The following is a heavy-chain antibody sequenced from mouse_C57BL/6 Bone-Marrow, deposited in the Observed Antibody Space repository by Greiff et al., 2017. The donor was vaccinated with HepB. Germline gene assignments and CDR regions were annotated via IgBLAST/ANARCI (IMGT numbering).Heavy chain of an antibody. CDR3: AFITTVVAPYFDV. J-gene: IGHJ1*03. Sequence: DVKLVESGGGLVKPGGSLKLSCAASGFTFSDYGMHWVRQAPEKGLEWVAYISSGSSTIYYADTVKGRFTISRDNAKNTLFLQMTSLRSEDTAMYYCAFITTVVAPYFDVWGTGTTVTVSS. D-gene: IGHD1-1*01. CDR1: GFTFSDYG. V-gene: IGHV5-17*01. CDR2: ISSGSSTI.